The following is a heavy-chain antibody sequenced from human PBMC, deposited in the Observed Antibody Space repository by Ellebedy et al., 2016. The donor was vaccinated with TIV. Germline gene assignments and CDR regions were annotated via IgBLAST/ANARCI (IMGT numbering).Heavy chain of an antibody. D-gene: IGHD5-24*01. J-gene: IGHJ5*02. CDR1: GFTFSSYA. CDR2: ISSSSSYI. CDR3: ARDQDGYNTA. V-gene: IGHV3-21*01. Sequence: GESLKISXAASGFTFSSYAMSWVRQAPGKGLEWVSSISSSSSYIYYADSVKGRFTISRDNAKNSLYLQMNSLRAEDTAVYYCARDQDGYNTAWGQGTLVTVSS.